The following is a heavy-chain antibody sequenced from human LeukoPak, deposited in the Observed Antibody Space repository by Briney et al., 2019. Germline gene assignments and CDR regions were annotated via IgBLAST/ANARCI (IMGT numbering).Heavy chain of an antibody. V-gene: IGHV3-30*02. CDR2: IRSDGSNK. J-gene: IGHJ6*03. CDR3: AIDGAWGAGYMDV. CDR1: GFTFSSYG. Sequence: GGSLRLSCAASGFTFSSYGIYWIRQVPGKGLEWVAFIRSDGSNKDYADSVKGRFTISTDTSKNTLYLQMNSLRAEDTAVYYCAIDGAWGAGYMDVWGKGTTVTVSS. D-gene: IGHD1-26*01.